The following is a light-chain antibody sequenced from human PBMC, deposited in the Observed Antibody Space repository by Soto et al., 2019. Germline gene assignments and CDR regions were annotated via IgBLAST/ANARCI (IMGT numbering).Light chain of an antibody. CDR2: LGS. Sequence: DIVLTQSPLSLPVTPGEPASISCRSSQSLLLDNGNNHLDWYLQKPGQSPQLRMYLGSTRASGVPDRFSGSGSGTDCTLKISRVEAVDVGLYYCLQGLQVPPTLGQGTRLEIK. CDR3: LQGLQVPPT. J-gene: IGKJ5*01. V-gene: IGKV2-28*01. CDR1: QSLLLDNGNNH.